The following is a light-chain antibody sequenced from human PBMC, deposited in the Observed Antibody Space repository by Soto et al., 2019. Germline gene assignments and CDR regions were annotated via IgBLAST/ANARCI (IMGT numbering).Light chain of an antibody. CDR3: QQRHSYPIT. CDR1: QGISSY. V-gene: IGKV1-9*01. CDR2: TAS. J-gene: IGKJ5*01. Sequence: DIQLTQSPSFLSASVGDGITISCRASQGISSYLAWYQQKPGKAPKLLIHTASTLQSGVPSRFSGSAAGAEFTLTSSSLQPEDFATYYCQQRHSYPITFGQGTRLEIK.